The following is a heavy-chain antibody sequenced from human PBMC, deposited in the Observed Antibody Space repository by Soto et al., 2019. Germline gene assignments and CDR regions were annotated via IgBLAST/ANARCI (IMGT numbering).Heavy chain of an antibody. CDR2: ISGSGGST. J-gene: IGHJ4*02. CDR1: GFTFSSYA. CDR3: AKDNSMIVVVITFDY. D-gene: IGHD3-22*01. Sequence: GSLRLSCAASGFTFSSYAMSWVRQAPGKGLEWVSAISGSGGSTYYADSVKGRFTISRDNSKNTLYLQMNSLGAEDTAVYYCAKDNSMIVVVITFDYWGQGTLVTVSS. V-gene: IGHV3-23*01.